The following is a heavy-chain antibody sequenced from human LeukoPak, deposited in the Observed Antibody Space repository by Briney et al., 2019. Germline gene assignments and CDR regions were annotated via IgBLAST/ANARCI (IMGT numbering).Heavy chain of an antibody. V-gene: IGHV3-23*01. J-gene: IGHJ4*02. D-gene: IGHD3-3*01. Sequence: GGSLRLSCAASGFTFSTYAMRWVRQAPGEGLEWVSSISDSGGSTYYADSVKGRFTISRDNSKNTLYLQMNSLRAEDTAVYYCAKNDYDFWSGYSPYYFDYWGQGTLVTVSS. CDR1: GFTFSTYA. CDR2: ISDSGGST. CDR3: AKNDYDFWSGYSPYYFDY.